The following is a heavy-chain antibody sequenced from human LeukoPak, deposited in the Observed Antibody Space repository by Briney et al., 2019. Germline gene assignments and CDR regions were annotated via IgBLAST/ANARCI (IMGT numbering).Heavy chain of an antibody. J-gene: IGHJ4*02. V-gene: IGHV1-46*01. CDR2: INPSGGST. CDR1: GYTFTSYA. D-gene: IGHD1-26*01. Sequence: VASAKVSCKASGYTFTSYAMHWVRQAPGQRLEWMGIINPSGGSTSYAQKFQGRVTMTRDTSTSTVYMELSSLRSEDTAVYYCARDSVAFGGSYYFDYWGRGTLVTVSS. CDR3: ARDSVAFGGSYYFDY.